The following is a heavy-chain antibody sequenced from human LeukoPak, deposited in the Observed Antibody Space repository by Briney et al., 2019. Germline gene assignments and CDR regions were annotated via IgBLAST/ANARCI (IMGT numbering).Heavy chain of an antibody. J-gene: IGHJ3*02. V-gene: IGHV1-2*02. CDR1: GYTFTGYY. CDR3: ARLFGGDAFDI. Sequence: ASVKVSCQASGYTFTGYYMHWVRQAPGQGLEWMGWINPNSGDTNYAQKFQGRVTMTRDTSINTAYMELTRLTSDDTAVYYCARLFGGDAFDIWGQGTMVTVSS. CDR2: INPNSGDT. D-gene: IGHD3-16*01.